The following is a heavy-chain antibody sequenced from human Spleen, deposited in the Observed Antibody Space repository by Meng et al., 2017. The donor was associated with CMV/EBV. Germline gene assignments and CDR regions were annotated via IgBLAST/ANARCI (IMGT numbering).Heavy chain of an antibody. Sequence: GSLRLSCTVSGASISSYYWNWIRQPPGKGLEWIGYIYYSGSTDYNPSLKSRITISLDTSEKQFSLKLSSVTAADTAVYYCARGSRKGAARPRYYYGMDVWGQGTTVTVSS. CDR2: IYYSGST. D-gene: IGHD6-6*01. V-gene: IGHV4-59*12. CDR1: GASISSYY. CDR3: ARGSRKGAARPRYYYGMDV. J-gene: IGHJ6*02.